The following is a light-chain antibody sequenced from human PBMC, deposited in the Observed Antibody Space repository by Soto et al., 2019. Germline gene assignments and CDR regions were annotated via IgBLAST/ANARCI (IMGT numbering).Light chain of an antibody. CDR1: QGISNY. J-gene: IGKJ4*01. Sequence: DIQMTQSPSSLSASVGDRVTIICRASQGISNYLAWYQQKPGKVPKLLIYAASTLQSGVPSRFSGSGSGTDFTLTISSLQPEDVATYYCQTYNSAPPNTFGGGTKVEIK. CDR3: QTYNSAPPNT. CDR2: AAS. V-gene: IGKV1-27*01.